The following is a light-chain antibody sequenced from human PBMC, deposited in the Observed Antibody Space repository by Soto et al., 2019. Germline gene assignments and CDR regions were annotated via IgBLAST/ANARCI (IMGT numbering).Light chain of an antibody. J-gene: IGLJ3*02. CDR2: EVS. V-gene: IGLV2-14*01. CDR3: SSYSSTSTPWV. Sequence: QSALTQPASVSGSPGQSITISCTGTSSDVGTYNFVSWYQQHPGKAPKLMIYEVSSRPSGVSNRLSGSKSCNTASLTISGLHAEDEADYYCSSYSSTSTPWVFGGGTKLTVL. CDR1: SSDVGTYNF.